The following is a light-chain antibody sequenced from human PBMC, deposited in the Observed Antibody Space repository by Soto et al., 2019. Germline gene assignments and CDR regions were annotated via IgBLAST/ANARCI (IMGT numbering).Light chain of an antibody. CDR2: GAS. J-gene: IGKJ1*01. CDR3: QQYGPAPWT. Sequence: EIVLTQSPGTLSLSPGERATLSCRASQSVSRYLVWYQHKPAQAPRLLIYGASTRATGIPDRFSGSASGTDFTLTISRLEPEYFAVYYCQQYGPAPWTFGQGTKVEIK. CDR1: QSVSRY. V-gene: IGKV3-20*01.